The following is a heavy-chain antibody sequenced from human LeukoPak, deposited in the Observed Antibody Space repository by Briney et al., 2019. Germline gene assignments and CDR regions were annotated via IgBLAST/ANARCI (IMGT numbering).Heavy chain of an antibody. V-gene: IGHV3-23*01. CDR3: AKWGDYDVLTGYYVSDY. CDR2: ITGGGRGI. CDR1: GFTFSNYA. D-gene: IGHD3-9*01. Sequence: GGSLRLYCAASGFTFSNYAMSWVRQAPGKGLEWVSAITGGGRGICYADSMKSRFTISRDNSKNTLYLQINSLRAEDTAVYYCAKWGDYDVLTGYYVSDYWGQGTLVTVSS. J-gene: IGHJ4*02.